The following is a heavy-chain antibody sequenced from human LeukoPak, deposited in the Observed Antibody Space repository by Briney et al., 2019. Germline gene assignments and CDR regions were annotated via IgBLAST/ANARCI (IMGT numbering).Heavy chain of an antibody. J-gene: IGHJ4*02. V-gene: IGHV4-39*07. D-gene: IGHD3-22*01. CDR1: GGSLSSSSYY. Sequence: SSQTLSLTCTVSGGSLSSSSYYWGWIRQPPGKGLEWIGSIYHSGSTYYNPSLKSRVTISVDTSKNQFSLKLSSVTAADTAVYYCARGRDDSRGYYSVRFDYWGQGTLVTVSS. CDR2: IYHSGST. CDR3: ARGRDDSRGYYSVRFDY.